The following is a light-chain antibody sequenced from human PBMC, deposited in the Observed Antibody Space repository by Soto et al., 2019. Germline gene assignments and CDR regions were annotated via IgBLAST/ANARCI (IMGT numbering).Light chain of an antibody. Sequence: IQMTEPPSSLAASVGDRLTITCQASQNVSIYLNWYQQKPGKAPKLLISDASNLETGVPSRFSASGSGTDFTFTISSLQPEDIATYYCQQYDKLPRTFGGGTKVDI. CDR3: QQYDKLPRT. J-gene: IGKJ4*01. CDR2: DAS. CDR1: QNVSIY. V-gene: IGKV1-33*01.